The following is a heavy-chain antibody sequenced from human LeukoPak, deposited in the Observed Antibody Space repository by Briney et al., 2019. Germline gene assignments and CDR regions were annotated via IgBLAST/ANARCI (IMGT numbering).Heavy chain of an antibody. Sequence: GGSLRLSCAASEFTFSDYYMSWIRQAPGKGLEWVSYISSSGSTIYYADSVKGRFTISRDNAKNSLYLQMNSLRAEDTAVYYCARDFVPYSLYFDYWGQGTLVTVSS. CDR2: ISSSGSTI. CDR3: ARDFVPYSLYFDY. J-gene: IGHJ4*02. CDR1: EFTFSDYY. V-gene: IGHV3-11*01. D-gene: IGHD2-21*01.